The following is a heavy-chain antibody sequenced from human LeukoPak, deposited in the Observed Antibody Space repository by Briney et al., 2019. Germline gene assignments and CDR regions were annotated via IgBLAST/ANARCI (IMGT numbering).Heavy chain of an antibody. Sequence: PSETLSLTCSVSARPTSPHRYYCGWIRKSPDTGLEWIGSIYYFGGAYYRPSLLSRATISIDTSKNQISLKMTSVTATDTAIYYCATHKEGSYFESWGQGTLVTVSS. D-gene: IGHD3-10*01. CDR1: ARPTSPHRYY. CDR2: IYYFGGA. CDR3: ATHKEGSYFES. V-gene: IGHV4-39*01. J-gene: IGHJ4*02.